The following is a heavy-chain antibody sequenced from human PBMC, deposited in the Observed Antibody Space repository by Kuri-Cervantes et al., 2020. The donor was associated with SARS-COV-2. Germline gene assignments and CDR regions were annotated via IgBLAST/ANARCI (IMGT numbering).Heavy chain of an antibody. CDR3: AKDLSYSSSPGYYYYYYGMDV. J-gene: IGHJ6*02. CDR2: ISGSGGST. D-gene: IGHD6-6*01. CDR1: GFTFSSYS. Sequence: ETLSLTCAASGFTFSSYSMNWVRQAPGKGLEWVSAISGSGGSTYYADSVKGRFTISRDNSKNTLYLQMNSLRAEDTAVYYCAKDLSYSSSPGYYYYYYGMDVWGQGTTVTVSS. V-gene: IGHV3-23*01.